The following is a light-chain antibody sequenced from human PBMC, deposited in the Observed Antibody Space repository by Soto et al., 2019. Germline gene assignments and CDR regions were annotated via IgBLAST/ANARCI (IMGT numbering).Light chain of an antibody. Sequence: EIVLTQSPGTLSLSPGERATLSCRASQSVSSSYLAWYQQKPGQAPRLLIYGASSRATGIPYRFSGSGSGTDVTLTISRLEPEEFAVYYCQHYWSAPLTFGGWTKGEIK. CDR3: QHYWSAPLT. J-gene: IGKJ4*01. CDR1: QSVSSSY. V-gene: IGKV3-20*01. CDR2: GAS.